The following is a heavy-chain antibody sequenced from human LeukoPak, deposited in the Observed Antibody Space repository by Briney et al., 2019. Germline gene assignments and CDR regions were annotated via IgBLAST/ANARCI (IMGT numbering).Heavy chain of an antibody. J-gene: IGHJ3*02. CDR2: IYYSGST. D-gene: IGHD4-23*01. V-gene: IGHV4-30-4*08. Sequence: SQTLSLTCTVSGGSISSGDYYWSWIRQPPGKGLEWIGYIYYSGSTYYNPSLKSRVTISVDTSKNQFSLKLSSVTAADTAVYYCASTVVTPDAFDIWGQGTMVTVSS. CDR3: ASTVVTPDAFDI. CDR1: GGSISSGDYY.